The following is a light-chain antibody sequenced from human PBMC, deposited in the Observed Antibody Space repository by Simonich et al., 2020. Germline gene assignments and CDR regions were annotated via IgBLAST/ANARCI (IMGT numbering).Light chain of an antibody. CDR3: QQYYSTPRT. J-gene: IGKJ1*01. V-gene: IGKV4-1*01. Sequence: DIVMTQSPDSLAVSLGERATINCKSSQSVLYSSNNKNYLAWYQQKPGQPPKLLIYLASTRESGVPARFSGSGSGTDFTLTISSLQAEDVAVYYCQQYYSTPRTFGQGTKVEIK. CDR1: QSVLYSSNNKNY. CDR2: LAS.